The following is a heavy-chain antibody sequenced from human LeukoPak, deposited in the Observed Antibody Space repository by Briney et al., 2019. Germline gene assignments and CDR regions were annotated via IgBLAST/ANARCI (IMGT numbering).Heavy chain of an antibody. Sequence: SETLSLTCTVSGGSISSYYWSWIRQPPGKGLEWIGYIYYSGSTNYNPSLKSRVTISVDTSKNQFSLKLSSVTAADTAVYYCARVPFLSSGPRYYYYMDVWGKGTTVTVSS. D-gene: IGHD3-22*01. CDR2: IYYSGST. J-gene: IGHJ6*03. CDR1: GGSISSYY. V-gene: IGHV4-59*01. CDR3: ARVPFLSSGPRYYYYMDV.